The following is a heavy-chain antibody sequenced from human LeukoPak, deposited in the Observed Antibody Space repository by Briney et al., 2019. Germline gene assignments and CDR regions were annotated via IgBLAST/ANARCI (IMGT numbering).Heavy chain of an antibody. V-gene: IGHV3-9*03. Sequence: QAGGSLRLSCAASGFTFDDYAMHWVRQAPGKGLEWVSGISWNSGSIGYADSVKGRFTISRDNAKNSLYLQMNSLRAEDMALYYCAKARYCSSTSCYHYDYFDYWGQGTLVTVSS. J-gene: IGHJ4*02. CDR3: AKARYCSSTSCYHYDYFDY. CDR1: GFTFDDYA. D-gene: IGHD2-2*01. CDR2: ISWNSGSI.